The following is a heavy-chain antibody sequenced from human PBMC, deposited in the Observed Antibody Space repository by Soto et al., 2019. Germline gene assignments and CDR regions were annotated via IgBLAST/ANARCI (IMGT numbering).Heavy chain of an antibody. CDR2: ISGSGGST. CDR3: AKVKEGGYRYYYGMDV. CDR1: GFTFSSYA. V-gene: IGHV3-23*01. J-gene: IGHJ6*02. D-gene: IGHD2-2*01. Sequence: GGSLRLSCAASGFTFSSYAMSWVRQAPGKGLEWVSAISGSGGSTYYADSVKGRFTISRDNSKNTLYLQMNSLRAEDTAVYYCAKVKEGGYRYYYGMDVSGQGTTVTVSS.